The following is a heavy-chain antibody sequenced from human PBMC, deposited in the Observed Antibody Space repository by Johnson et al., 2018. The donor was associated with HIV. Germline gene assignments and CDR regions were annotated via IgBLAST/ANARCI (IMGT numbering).Heavy chain of an antibody. D-gene: IGHD7-27*01. CDR1: GFTVSSNY. CDR2: IGTAGDT. J-gene: IGHJ3*02. Sequence: VQLVESGGGLVQPGGSLRLSCAASGFTVSSNYMSWVRQAPGKGLEWVSTIGTAGDTSYPGSVKGRFTISRENAKNSLYLQMNSLRAGDTAVYYCARVKSYGNWGSRKGGRESRAAFDIWGQGTMVTVSS. V-gene: IGHV3-13*01. CDR3: ARVKSYGNWGSRKGGRESRAAFDI.